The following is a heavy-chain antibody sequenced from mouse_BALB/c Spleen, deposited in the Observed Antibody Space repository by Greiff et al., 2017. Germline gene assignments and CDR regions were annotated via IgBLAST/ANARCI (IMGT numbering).Heavy chain of an antibody. CDR1: GFNIKDYY. V-gene: IGHV14-4*02. CDR2: IDPENGDT. D-gene: IGHD2-1*01. J-gene: IGHJ2*01. CDR3: NAWIYGRDY. Sequence: EVQLQQSGAELVRSGASVKLSCTASGFNIKDYYMHWVKQRPEQGLEWIGWIDPENGDTEYAPKFQGKATMTADTSSNTAYLQLSSLTSEDTAVYYCNAWIYGRDYWGQGTTLTVSS.